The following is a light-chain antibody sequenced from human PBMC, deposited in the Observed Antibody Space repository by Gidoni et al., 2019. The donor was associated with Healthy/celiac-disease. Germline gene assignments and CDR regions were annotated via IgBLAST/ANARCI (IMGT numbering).Light chain of an antibody. CDR3: GTWDSSLSAWV. Sequence: QSALTQPPSVPAAPGQKVTISCSGSSSNIRNNYVSWYQQLPGTAPKLLIYDNNKRPSGIPDRFSGSKSGTSATLGITGLQTGDEADYYCGTWDSSLSAWVFGGGTKLTVL. CDR2: DNN. CDR1: SSNIRNNY. V-gene: IGLV1-51*01. J-gene: IGLJ3*02.